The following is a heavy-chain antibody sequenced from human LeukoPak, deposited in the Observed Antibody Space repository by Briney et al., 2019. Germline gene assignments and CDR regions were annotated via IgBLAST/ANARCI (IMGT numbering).Heavy chain of an antibody. D-gene: IGHD6-13*01. CDR2: INSDGSST. CDR1: GFTFSSYW. Sequence: GGSLRLSCAASGFTFSSYWMLWVRQAPGKGLLWVSRINSDGSSTSYADSVKGRFTISRDNAKNTLHLQMNSLRAEDTAVYYCVRDGQRGAAAGLYFDYWGQGTLVTVSS. V-gene: IGHV3-74*01. CDR3: VRDGQRGAAAGLYFDY. J-gene: IGHJ4*02.